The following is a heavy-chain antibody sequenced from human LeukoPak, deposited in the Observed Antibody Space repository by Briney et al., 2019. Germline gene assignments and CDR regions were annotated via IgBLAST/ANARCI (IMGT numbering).Heavy chain of an antibody. J-gene: IGHJ6*02. CDR3: ARDSEEQWLASHRYGMDV. V-gene: IGHV3-30-3*01. D-gene: IGHD6-19*01. Sequence: GGSLRLSCAASGFTFSSYAMHWVRQAPGRGLEWVAGISYDGSNKYYADSVKGRFTISRDNSKNTLYLHMNSLRGEDTAVYSCARDSEEQWLASHRYGMDVWGQGTTVTVSS. CDR2: ISYDGSNK. CDR1: GFTFSSYA.